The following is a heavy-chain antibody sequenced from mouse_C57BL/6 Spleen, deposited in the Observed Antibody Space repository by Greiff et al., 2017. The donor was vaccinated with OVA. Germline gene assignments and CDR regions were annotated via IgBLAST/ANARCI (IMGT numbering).Heavy chain of an antibody. J-gene: IGHJ2*01. CDR3: AVESSSSSYGY. CDR2: IYPSDSET. V-gene: IGHV1-61*01. D-gene: IGHD1-1*01. CDR1: GYTFTSYW. Sequence: VQLQQPGAELVRPGSSVKLSCKASGYTFTSYWMDWVKQRPGQGLEWIGNIYPSDSETHYNQKFKDKATLTVDKSSSTAYMQLSSLTSEDSAVYDCAVESSSSSYGYWGQGTTLTVSS.